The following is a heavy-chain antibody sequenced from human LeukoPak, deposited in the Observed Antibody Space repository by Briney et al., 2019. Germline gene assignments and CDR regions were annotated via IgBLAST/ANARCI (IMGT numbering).Heavy chain of an antibody. Sequence: SETLSLTCTVSGGSISTSNYYWGWIRQPPGKGLEWIGYIYYSGSTNYNPSLKSRVTISVDTSKNQFSLKLSSVTAADTAVYYCARDRSADPPYSSGWYEGPWFDPWGQGTLVTVSS. CDR2: IYYSGST. CDR1: GGSISTSNYY. V-gene: IGHV4-61*01. CDR3: ARDRSADPPYSSGWYEGPWFDP. D-gene: IGHD6-19*01. J-gene: IGHJ5*02.